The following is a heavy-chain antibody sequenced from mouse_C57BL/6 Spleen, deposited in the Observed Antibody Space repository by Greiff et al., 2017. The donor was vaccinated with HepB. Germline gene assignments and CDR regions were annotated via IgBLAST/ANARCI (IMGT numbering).Heavy chain of an antibody. J-gene: IGHJ1*03. CDR3: AVYYGSEGYFDV. CDR2: ISYDGSN. D-gene: IGHD1-1*01. CDR1: GYSITSGYY. V-gene: IGHV3-6*01. Sequence: EVQLQESGPGLVKPSQSLSLTCSVTGYSITSGYYWNWIRQFPGNKLEWMGYISYDGSNNYNPSLKNRISITRDTSKNQFFLKLNSVTTEDTATYYCAVYYGSEGYFDVWGTGTTVTVSS.